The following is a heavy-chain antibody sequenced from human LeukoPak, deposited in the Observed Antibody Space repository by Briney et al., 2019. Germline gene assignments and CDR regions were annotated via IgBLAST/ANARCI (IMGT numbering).Heavy chain of an antibody. D-gene: IGHD6-19*01. Sequence: PGGSLRLSCAASGFTSSTFSMNWFRQAPGKGLEWVSSISSTSWSIYYADSVKGRFTISRDNAENSVYLQMNSLRAEDTAIYYCTGESAARTIAVADHWGQGTLVTVSS. CDR3: TGESAARTIAVADH. J-gene: IGHJ5*02. CDR2: ISSTSWSI. V-gene: IGHV3-21*01. CDR1: GFTSSTFS.